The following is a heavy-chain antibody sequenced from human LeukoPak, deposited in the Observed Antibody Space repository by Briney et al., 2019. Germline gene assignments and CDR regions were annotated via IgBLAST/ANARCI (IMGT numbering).Heavy chain of an antibody. Sequence: GGSLRLSCAASGFTFSDYYMSWIRQAPGKGLEYVSYISGSGSDLSYADSVKGRFTISRDNAKSSLFLQMNSLRAEDTAVYFCARDGHGDGFLTGYSYFGMDVWGQGTTVTVSS. CDR3: ARDGHGDGFLTGYSYFGMDV. J-gene: IGHJ6*02. D-gene: IGHD3-9*01. CDR1: GFTFSDYY. CDR2: ISGSGSDL. V-gene: IGHV3-11*04.